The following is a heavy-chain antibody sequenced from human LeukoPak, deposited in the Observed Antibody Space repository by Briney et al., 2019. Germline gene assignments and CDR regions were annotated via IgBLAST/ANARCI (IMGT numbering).Heavy chain of an antibody. V-gene: IGHV4-39*07. CDR2: IYYSGST. CDR1: GGSISSSSYY. Sequence: SETLSLTCTVSGGSISSSSYYWGWIRQPPGKGLEWIGSIYYSGSTYYNPSLKSRVTISVDTSKNQFSLKLSSVTAADTAVYYCARARIAAAALYYCYMDVWGKGTTVTVS. J-gene: IGHJ6*03. CDR3: ARARIAAAALYYCYMDV. D-gene: IGHD6-13*01.